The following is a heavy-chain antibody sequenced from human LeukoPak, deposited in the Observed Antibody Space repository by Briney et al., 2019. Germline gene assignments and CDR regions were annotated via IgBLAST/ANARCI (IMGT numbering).Heavy chain of an antibody. CDR3: ARDQGLAAAGT. V-gene: IGHV3-21*01. D-gene: IGHD6-13*01. CDR2: ISSSSSYI. Sequence: PGRSLRLSCAASGFTFSSYSMNWVRQAPGKGLEWVSSISSSSSYIYYADSVKGRFTISRDNAKNSLYLQMNSLRAEDTAVYYCARDQGLAAAGTGGQGTLVTVSS. J-gene: IGHJ4*02. CDR1: GFTFSSYS.